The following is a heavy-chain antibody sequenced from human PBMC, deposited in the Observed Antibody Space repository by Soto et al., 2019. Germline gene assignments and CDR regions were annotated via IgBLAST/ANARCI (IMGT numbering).Heavy chain of an antibody. CDR1: GFTFSNAW. D-gene: IGHD3-22*01. CDR3: NTDSYSTMIVLRFDY. J-gene: IGHJ4*01. CDR2: IKSKTDGGTT. Sequence: PVGSLRLSCAASGFTFSNAWINWVRQAPGKGLEWVGRIKSKTDGGTTDFAAPVKGRFAISRDDSKNMVYLQMNSLKTEDTGIYYCNTDSYSTMIVLRFDYWGHGTLVTVSS. V-gene: IGHV3-15*07.